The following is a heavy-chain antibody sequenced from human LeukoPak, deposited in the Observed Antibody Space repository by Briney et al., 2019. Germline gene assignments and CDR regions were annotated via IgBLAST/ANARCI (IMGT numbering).Heavy chain of an antibody. Sequence: SETLSPTCTVSGGSISSSSYYWGWIRQPPGKGLEWIGSIYYSGSTYYNPSLKSRVTISVDTSKNQFSLKLSSVTAADTAVYYCARHAVFYDSSGYPLDYWGQGTLVTVSS. CDR3: ARHAVFYDSSGYPLDY. V-gene: IGHV4-39*01. CDR2: IYYSGST. CDR1: GGSISSSSYY. D-gene: IGHD3-22*01. J-gene: IGHJ4*02.